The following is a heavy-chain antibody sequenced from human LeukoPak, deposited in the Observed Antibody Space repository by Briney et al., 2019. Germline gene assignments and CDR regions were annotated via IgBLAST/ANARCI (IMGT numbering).Heavy chain of an antibody. Sequence: SETLSLTCTVSGGSISTYYWSWIRQPPGKGLEWIGYIYNSGSTNYNPSLKSRVTISVDTSKNQFSLKLSSVTAADTAVYYCAEGTGYFDPFDYWGQGTLVTVSS. D-gene: IGHD3-9*01. CDR1: GGSISTYY. J-gene: IGHJ4*02. CDR2: IYNSGST. CDR3: AEGTGYFDPFDY. V-gene: IGHV4-59*01.